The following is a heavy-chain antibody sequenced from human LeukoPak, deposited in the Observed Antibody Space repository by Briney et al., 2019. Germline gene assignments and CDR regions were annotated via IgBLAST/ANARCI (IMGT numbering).Heavy chain of an antibody. CDR3: AREGSCSSTSCFDY. CDR1: GYTFTSYG. D-gene: IGHD2-2*01. V-gene: IGHV1-18*04. CDR2: ISAYNGNT. Sequence: GASVTVSCKASGYTFTSYGISWVRQAPGQGLEGMGWISAYNGNTNYAQKLQGRVTMTTDTSTSTAYMELRSLRSDDTAVYYCAREGSCSSTSCFDYWGQGTLVTVSS. J-gene: IGHJ4*02.